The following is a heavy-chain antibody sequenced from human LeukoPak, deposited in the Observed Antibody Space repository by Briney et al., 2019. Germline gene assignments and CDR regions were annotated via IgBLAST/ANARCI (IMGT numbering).Heavy chain of an antibody. CDR2: MSYDGSNE. Sequence: GGSLRLSCAASGFTFSDYYMSWIRQAPGKGLEWVAVMSYDGSNEYYADSVKGRFTISRDNSKNTLYLQMNSLRAEDTAVYYCAKDEKNDFWSGYDSPNFDYWGQGTLVTVSS. CDR3: AKDEKNDFWSGYDSPNFDY. V-gene: IGHV3-30*18. CDR1: GFTFSDYY. J-gene: IGHJ4*02. D-gene: IGHD3-3*01.